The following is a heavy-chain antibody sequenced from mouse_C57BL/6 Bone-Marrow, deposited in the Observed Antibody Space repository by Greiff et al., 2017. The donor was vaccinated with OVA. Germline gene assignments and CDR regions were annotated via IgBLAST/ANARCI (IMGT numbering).Heavy chain of an antibody. Sequence: QVQLQQSGPELVKPGASVKISCKASGYAFSSSWMNWVKQRPGKGLEWIGRIYPGDGDTNYTGKFKGKATLTADKSSSTAYMQLSSLTSEDSAVYFCARGDEYSNYGAMDYWGQGTSVTVSS. J-gene: IGHJ4*01. CDR1: GYAFSSSW. V-gene: IGHV1-82*01. D-gene: IGHD2-5*01. CDR2: IYPGDGDT. CDR3: ARGDEYSNYGAMDY.